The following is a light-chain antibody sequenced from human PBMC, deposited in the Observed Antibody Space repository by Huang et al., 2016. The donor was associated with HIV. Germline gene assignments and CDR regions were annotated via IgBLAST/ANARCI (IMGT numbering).Light chain of an antibody. V-gene: IGKV3-15*01. Sequence: EIVMTQSPDTLSVSPGERVSLSCRASQSITHSLAWYQQKPGQPPRLLFYDASTRAPGISARFGGSGSGTDFTLTISSLQSEDVAIYYCQQYSNWPRGTFGQGTRVQIK. J-gene: IGKJ1*01. CDR3: QQYSNWPRGT. CDR2: DAS. CDR1: QSITHS.